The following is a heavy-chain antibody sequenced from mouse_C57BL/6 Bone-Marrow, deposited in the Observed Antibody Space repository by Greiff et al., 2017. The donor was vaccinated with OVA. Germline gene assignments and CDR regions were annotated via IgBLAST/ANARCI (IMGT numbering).Heavy chain of an antibody. CDR2: INPSNGGT. Sequence: QVQLQQPGTELVKPGASVKLSCKASGYTFTSYWMHWVKQRPGQGLEWIGNINPSNGGTNYNEKFKSKATLTVDKSSSTAYMQHSSLTYEDSAVYYCARKRNYYGPFAYWGQGTLVTVSA. V-gene: IGHV1-53*01. J-gene: IGHJ3*01. CDR3: ARKRNYYGPFAY. D-gene: IGHD2-1*01. CDR1: GYTFTSYW.